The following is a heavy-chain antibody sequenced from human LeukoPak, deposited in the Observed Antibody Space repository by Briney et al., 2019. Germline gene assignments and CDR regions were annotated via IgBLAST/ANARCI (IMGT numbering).Heavy chain of an antibody. CDR3: GVEYSSSWRTKIDY. CDR1: GFTFDNYA. D-gene: IGHD6-13*01. V-gene: IGHV3-9*01. Sequence: GGSLRLSCSASGFTFDNYAMHWVRQAPMKGLEWVASINWRSDEIGYAGSVKGRFTISRDNAKNSLYLQMNSLRAEDTAVYYCGVEYSSSWRTKIDYWGQGTLVTVSS. CDR2: INWRSDEI. J-gene: IGHJ4*02.